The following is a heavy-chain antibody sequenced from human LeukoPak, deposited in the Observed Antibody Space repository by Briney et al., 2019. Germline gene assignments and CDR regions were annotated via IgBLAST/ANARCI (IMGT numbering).Heavy chain of an antibody. D-gene: IGHD3-22*01. CDR2: IYYSGST. CDR1: GGSISSYY. Sequence: KASETLSLTCTVSGGSISSYYWSWIRQPPGKGLEWIGYIYYSGSTNYNPSLKSRVTISVDTSKNQFSLELSSVTAADTAVYYCAGQYYYDSSGYFYYYYGMDVWGQGTTVTVSS. CDR3: AGQYYYDSSGYFYYYYGMDV. V-gene: IGHV4-59*01. J-gene: IGHJ6*02.